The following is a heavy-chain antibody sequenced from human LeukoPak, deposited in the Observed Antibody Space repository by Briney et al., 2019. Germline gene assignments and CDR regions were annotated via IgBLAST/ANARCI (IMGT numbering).Heavy chain of an antibody. Sequence: PGGSLRLSCAASGFTFTSYAMTWVRQAPGKGLEWVAAIGVNDGGTYYADSVKGRFTISRDDSKNTLYLQLNSLRAEDTAVYYCAKAPMYDSTGYSRELDYWGEGALVTVSS. CDR2: IGVNDGGT. V-gene: IGHV3-23*01. CDR1: GFTFTSYA. CDR3: AKAPMYDSTGYSRELDY. J-gene: IGHJ4*02. D-gene: IGHD3-22*01.